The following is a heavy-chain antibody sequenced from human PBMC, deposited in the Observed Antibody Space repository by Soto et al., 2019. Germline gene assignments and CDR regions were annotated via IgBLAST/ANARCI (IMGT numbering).Heavy chain of an antibody. V-gene: IGHV3-30*18. CDR1: GFTFSNYG. Sequence: QVQLVESGGGVVQPGRSLRLSCAASGFTFSNYGIHWVRQAPGKGLEWVAVISYDGSNKYYADSVKGRFTISRDNSKNTLYLQMNSLRAEDTAVYYCAKDSLRYWGYDINWFDPWGQGTLVTVSS. J-gene: IGHJ5*02. D-gene: IGHD3-9*01. CDR3: AKDSLRYWGYDINWFDP. CDR2: ISYDGSNK.